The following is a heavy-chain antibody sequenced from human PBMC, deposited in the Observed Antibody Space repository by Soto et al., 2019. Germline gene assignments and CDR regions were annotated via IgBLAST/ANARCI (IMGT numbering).Heavy chain of an antibody. CDR3: ARHLRSSPEDYFDY. CDR2: ISAYNGNI. J-gene: IGHJ4*02. D-gene: IGHD3-3*02. Sequence: ASVKVSCKASGYTFSNYGISWVRQAPGQGLEWMGWISAYNGNIKFAQKVQGRVTMTTDTFTSTAYLQWSSLKASDTAMYYCARHLRSSPEDYFDYWGQGTLVTVSS. V-gene: IGHV1-18*01. CDR1: GYTFSNYG.